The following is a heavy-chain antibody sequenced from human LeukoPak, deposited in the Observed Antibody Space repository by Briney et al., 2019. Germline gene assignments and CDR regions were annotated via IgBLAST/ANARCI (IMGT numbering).Heavy chain of an antibody. D-gene: IGHD1-26*01. V-gene: IGHV3-74*03. J-gene: IGHJ4*02. CDR3: ATVFKGSSLEDY. CDR2: IKSDESSA. Sequence: PGGSLRLSCVASGFTITNNWMYWVRQAPGRGLVWVSRIKSDESSAAYADSVKGRFTISRDNAKNTLYLQMNSLRVEDTAVYYCATVFKGSSLEDYWGQGTLATVSS. CDR1: GFTITNNW.